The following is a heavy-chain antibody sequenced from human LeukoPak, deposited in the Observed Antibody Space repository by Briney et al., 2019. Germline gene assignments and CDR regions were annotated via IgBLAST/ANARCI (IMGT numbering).Heavy chain of an antibody. J-gene: IGHJ6*03. CDR1: GFTVSSNY. D-gene: IGHD6-6*01. CDR2: IYSGGTT. V-gene: IGHV3-53*01. CDR3: ARGGSSSSGFAYCYYMDV. Sequence: GGSLRLSCAASGFTVSSNYMSWVRQAPGKGLEWASVIYSGGTTYYADSVKGRFTISRDNSKNTVYLQMNSLRAEDTAVYYCARGGSSSSGFAYCYYMDVWGKGTTVTVSS.